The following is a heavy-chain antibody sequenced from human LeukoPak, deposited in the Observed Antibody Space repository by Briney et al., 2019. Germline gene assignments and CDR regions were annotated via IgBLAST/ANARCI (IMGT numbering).Heavy chain of an antibody. Sequence: GGSLRLSCAASGFTFNIYSMDWVRQAPGKGLEWVSKITSKSTTIYYADSVKGRFTISRDKAKNSLYLQMNSLRAEDTAVYYCARERGYCAGDSCYGFDYWGQGILVTVSS. CDR2: ITSKSTTI. J-gene: IGHJ4*02. CDR3: ARERGYCAGDSCYGFDY. D-gene: IGHD2-15*01. CDR1: GFTFNIYS. V-gene: IGHV3-48*01.